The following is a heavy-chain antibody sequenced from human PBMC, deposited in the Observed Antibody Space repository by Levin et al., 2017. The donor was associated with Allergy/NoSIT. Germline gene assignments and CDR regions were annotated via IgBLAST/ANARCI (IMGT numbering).Heavy chain of an antibody. CDR2: IYNTGAT. CDR1: GASMRDYS. D-gene: IGHD6-19*01. V-gene: IGHV4-59*01. Sequence: SETLSLTCTVSGASMRDYSWGWIRQPPGKGPESIGYIYNTGATNYNPSLKSRVTISIDTSKNQFSLNLRSVTAADTALYYCARAVGGWGHYWFDPWGQGTLVTVSS. J-gene: IGHJ5*02. CDR3: ARAVGGWGHYWFDP.